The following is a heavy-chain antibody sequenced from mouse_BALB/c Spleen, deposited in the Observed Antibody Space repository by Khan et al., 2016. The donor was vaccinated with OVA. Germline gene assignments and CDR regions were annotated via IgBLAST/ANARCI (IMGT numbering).Heavy chain of an antibody. CDR1: GFTFSSYG. D-gene: IGHD1-2*01. J-gene: IGHJ3*01. CDR3: ARHRSATPTTWVAY. CDR2: ISNGGSYT. Sequence: EVQVVESGGDLVKPGGSLNLSCEASGFTFSSYGMSWLRQTPDKRLEWVATISNGGSYTYYPASVKGRLTISRDNAKNTLYLKMSSLKSEDTTMDYCARHRSATPTTWVAYRGQGTLVTVSA. V-gene: IGHV5-6*01.